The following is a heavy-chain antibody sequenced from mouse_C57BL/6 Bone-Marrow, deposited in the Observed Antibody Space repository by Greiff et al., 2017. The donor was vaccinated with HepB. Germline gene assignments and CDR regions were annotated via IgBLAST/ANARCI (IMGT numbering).Heavy chain of an antibody. V-gene: IGHV1-18*01. J-gene: IGHJ3*01. Sequence: VQLQQSGPELVKPGASVKIPCKASGYTFTDYNMDWVKQSHGKSLEWIGDINPNNGGTIYNQKFKGKATLTVDKSSSTAYMELRSLTSEDTAVYDCAGPVLGGAWFAYWGQGTLVTVSA. D-gene: IGHD3-3*01. CDR3: AGPVLGGAWFAY. CDR1: GYTFTDYN. CDR2: INPNNGGT.